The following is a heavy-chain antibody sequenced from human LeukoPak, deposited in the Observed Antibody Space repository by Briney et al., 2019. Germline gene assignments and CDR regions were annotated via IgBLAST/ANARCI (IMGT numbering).Heavy chain of an antibody. D-gene: IGHD3-16*01. Sequence: GGSLRLSCAASGFTFSNYAMSWVRQAPGKGLEWVSSISDSGGNTYYADSVKGRFTISRDNAKNSLYLQMNSLRAEDTAVYYCARGGRGYWGQGTLVTVSS. CDR2: ISDSGGNT. CDR3: ARGGRGY. CDR1: GFTFSNYA. V-gene: IGHV3-23*01. J-gene: IGHJ4*02.